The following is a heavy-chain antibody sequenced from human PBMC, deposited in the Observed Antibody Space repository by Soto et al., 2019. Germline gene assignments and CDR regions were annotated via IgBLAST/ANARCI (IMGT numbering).Heavy chain of an antibody. V-gene: IGHV3-13*01. J-gene: IGHJ3*02. D-gene: IGHD4-17*01. CDR2: IGTAGDT. CDR3: ARGSTVTTTSSDAFDI. Sequence: PGGSLRLSCAASGFTFSSYDMHWVRQATGKGLECVSAIGTAGDTYYPGSVKGRFTISRENAKNSLYLQMNSLRAGDTAVYYCARGSTVTTTSSDAFDIWGQGTMVTVSS. CDR1: GFTFSSYD.